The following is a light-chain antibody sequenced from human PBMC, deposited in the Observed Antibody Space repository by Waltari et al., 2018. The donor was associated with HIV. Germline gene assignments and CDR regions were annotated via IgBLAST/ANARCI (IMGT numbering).Light chain of an antibody. CDR3: QQYDRLPIT. V-gene: IGKV1-33*01. CDR1: QDISNC. J-gene: IGKJ5*01. CDR2: EAS. Sequence: DIQMTQSPSSLSASVGDRVTITCQASQDISNCVNWYQQKPGKAPKLLIYEASTWQTVVPSRFSGRGSGTDFTFTITSLQPEDFAIYYCQQYDRLPITFGQGTRLEIK.